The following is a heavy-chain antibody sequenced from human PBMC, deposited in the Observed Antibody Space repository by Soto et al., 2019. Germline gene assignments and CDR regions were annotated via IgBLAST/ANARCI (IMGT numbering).Heavy chain of an antibody. Sequence: GGSLRLSCAASGFTFSSYDMHWVRQATGKGLEWVSAIGTAGDTYYPGSVKGRFTISRENAKNSLYLQMNSLRAGDTAVYYCARARKYYDSSGYYYGFDYWGQGTLVTVSS. CDR2: IGTAGDT. CDR3: ARARKYYDSSGYYYGFDY. CDR1: GFTFSSYD. D-gene: IGHD3-22*01. J-gene: IGHJ4*02. V-gene: IGHV3-13*01.